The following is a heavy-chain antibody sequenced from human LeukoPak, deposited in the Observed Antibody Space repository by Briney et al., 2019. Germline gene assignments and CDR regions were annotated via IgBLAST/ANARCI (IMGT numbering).Heavy chain of an antibody. CDR3: ARDQYNYGYVSWFDP. J-gene: IGHJ5*02. Sequence: GGSLRLSCAASGFTFSSYEMNWVRLAPGKGLEWVSYISESGSAIYYADSVKGRFTISKDNAKNSLYLQMNSLRAEDTAVYYCARDQYNYGYVSWFDPWGQGTLVTVSS. D-gene: IGHD5-18*01. CDR1: GFTFSSYE. CDR2: ISESGSAI. V-gene: IGHV3-48*03.